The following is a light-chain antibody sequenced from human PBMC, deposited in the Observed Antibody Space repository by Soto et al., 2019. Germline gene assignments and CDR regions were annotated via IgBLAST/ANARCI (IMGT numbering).Light chain of an antibody. CDR3: QNFGDSRLT. J-gene: IGKJ4*01. V-gene: IGKV3-20*01. Sequence: IVLTQSPGTLSLSPGERATLSCRASQTVTSTFLSWYQQRPGQAPRLLLCGTFNRAAGIPDRFIGGGSETDFTLTISRLGPEDSAVYYCQNFGDSRLTFGGGTKVEI. CDR1: QTVTSTF. CDR2: GTF.